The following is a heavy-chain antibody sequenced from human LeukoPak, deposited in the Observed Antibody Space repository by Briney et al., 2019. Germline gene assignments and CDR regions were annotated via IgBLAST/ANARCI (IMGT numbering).Heavy chain of an antibody. V-gene: IGHV4-34*01. Sequence: SETLSLTCAVYGGSFSGYYWSWIRQPPGKGLEWIGEINHSGSTNYNPSLKSRVTISVDTSKNQFSLKLSSVTAADTAVDYCARVKFRFLEGPPSFDYGAQEPLVPVPS. J-gene: IGHJ4*02. CDR3: ARVKFRFLEGPPSFDY. D-gene: IGHD3-3*01. CDR2: INHSGST. CDR1: GGSFSGYY.